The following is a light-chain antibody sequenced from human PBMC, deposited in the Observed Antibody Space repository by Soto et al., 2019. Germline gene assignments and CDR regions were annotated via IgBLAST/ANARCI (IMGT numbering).Light chain of an antibody. J-gene: IGKJ1*01. Sequence: DLQMTQSPSTLSASVGDRVIITCRASQSISSWLAWYQQKPGKAPNLLIYDASSLESGVPSRFSGRGSGTEFTLTISSLQPDDFATYYCQQYNNYPTFGQGTKVDIK. CDR1: QSISSW. V-gene: IGKV1-5*01. CDR3: QQYNNYPT. CDR2: DAS.